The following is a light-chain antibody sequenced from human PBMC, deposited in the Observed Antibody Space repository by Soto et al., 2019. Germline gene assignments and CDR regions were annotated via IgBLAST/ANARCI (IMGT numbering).Light chain of an antibody. J-gene: IGKJ2*01. CDR1: QSVDNNH. Sequence: EIVLTQSPGTQYLSPGERATLSCRASQSVDNNHLAWYEQKPGQAPRLLIYGQSRRASGIPDRFSGSGSGTDFSLTISRLEPEDFAVYYCQQYGNFPYTFGQGTMLEMK. CDR3: QQYGNFPYT. V-gene: IGKV3-20*01. CDR2: GQS.